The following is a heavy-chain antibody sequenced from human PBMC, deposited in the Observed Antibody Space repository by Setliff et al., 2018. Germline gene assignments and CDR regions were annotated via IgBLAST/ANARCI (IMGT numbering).Heavy chain of an antibody. Sequence: PSETLSLTCAVSGYSISSGYYWGWIRQPPGKGLEWIGIIYHSGSTYYNPSLKSRVTTSVDTSKNQLSLKLSSVTAVDTAVYYCARTSGSGSSLLPNFSDPWGQGTLVTVSS. CDR3: ARTSGSGSSLLPNFSDP. CDR1: GYSISSGYY. J-gene: IGHJ5*02. V-gene: IGHV4-38-2*01. D-gene: IGHD3-10*01. CDR2: IYHSGST.